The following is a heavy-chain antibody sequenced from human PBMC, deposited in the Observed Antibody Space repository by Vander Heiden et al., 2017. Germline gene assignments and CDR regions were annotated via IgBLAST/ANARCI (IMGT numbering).Heavy chain of an antibody. Sequence: VQPGRSLRLSCAASGFTFSSYGMHSVRQASGKGLEWAAVIWYDGSNKYYADSLKGRFTISTDNSKNTLYLQMNSLRAEDTAVYYCARDEGTGVDHFDYWGQGTLVTVSA. J-gene: IGHJ4*02. D-gene: IGHD3-10*01. CDR2: IWYDGSNK. CDR3: ARDEGTGVDHFDY. V-gene: IGHV3-33*01. CDR1: GFTFSSYG.